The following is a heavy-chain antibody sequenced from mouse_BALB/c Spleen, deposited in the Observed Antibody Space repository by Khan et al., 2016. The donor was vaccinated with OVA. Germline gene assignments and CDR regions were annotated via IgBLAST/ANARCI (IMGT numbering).Heavy chain of an antibody. CDR3: ARNGNYLDAMDY. CDR1: GFNIKDTY. J-gene: IGHJ4*01. CDR2: IDPANGNT. V-gene: IGHV14-3*02. D-gene: IGHD2-1*01. Sequence: EVQLQQSGAELVKPGDSVKLSCTASGFNIKDTYMHWVKQRPEQGLEWIGRIDPANGNTKYDPKFQGKATITPDTSSNTAFLQLSSLTSEDPAVFYCARNGNYLDAMDYWGQGTSVTVSS.